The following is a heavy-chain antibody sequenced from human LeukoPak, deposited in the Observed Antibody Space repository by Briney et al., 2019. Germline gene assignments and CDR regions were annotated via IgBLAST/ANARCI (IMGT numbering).Heavy chain of an antibody. Sequence: GGSLRLSCSVSGFTLNKNPMNWVRQAPGKGLEWISTLAYSGAAHYGDSVKGRFTISRDDSKNTVYLQMNSLRPEDTAIYFCAKDFDSGGAYDGDHGWGQGTLVTVSS. D-gene: IGHD3-22*01. CDR2: LAYSGAA. V-gene: IGHV3-23*01. CDR1: GFTLNKNP. J-gene: IGHJ4*02. CDR3: AKDFDSGGAYDGDHG.